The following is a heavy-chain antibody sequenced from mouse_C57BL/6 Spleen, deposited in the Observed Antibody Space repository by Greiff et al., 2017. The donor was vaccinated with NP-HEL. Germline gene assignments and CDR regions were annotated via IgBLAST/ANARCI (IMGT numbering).Heavy chain of an antibody. D-gene: IGHD2-3*01. CDR2: IDPSDSYT. V-gene: IGHV1-69*01. Sequence: QVQLQQPGAELVMPGASVKLSCKASGYTFTSYWMHWVKQRPGQGLEWIGEIDPSDSYTNYNQKFKGKSTLTVDKSSSTAYMQLSSLTYEDSAVYYCARWGDGYYGAYWGQRTLVTVSA. CDR1: GYTFTSYW. J-gene: IGHJ3*01. CDR3: ARWGDGYYGAY.